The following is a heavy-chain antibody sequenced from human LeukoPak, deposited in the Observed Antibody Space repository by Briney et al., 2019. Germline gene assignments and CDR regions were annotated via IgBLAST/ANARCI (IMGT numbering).Heavy chain of an antibody. CDR3: ARDMGGYYYYYGMDV. J-gene: IGHJ6*02. Sequence: GGSLRLSCAASGFTFSSYSMNWVRQAPGKGLEWVSCISSSSSTIYYADSVKGRFTISRDNAKNSLYLQMNSLRAEDTAVYYCARDMGGYYYYYGMDVWGQGTTVAVSS. CDR2: ISSSSSTI. CDR1: GFTFSSYS. D-gene: IGHD3-10*01. V-gene: IGHV3-48*01.